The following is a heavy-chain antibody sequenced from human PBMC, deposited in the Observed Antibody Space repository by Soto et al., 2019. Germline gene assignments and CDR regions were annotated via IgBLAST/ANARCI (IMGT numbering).Heavy chain of an antibody. J-gene: IGHJ6*02. CDR2: IYYSGST. Sequence: SETLCLTCTVSGGSIRSYYWSWIRQPPGKGLEWIGYIYYSGSTNYNPSLKSRVTISVDTSKYQFSLKLSSVTAADTAVYYCARDRQGDGYNNKPRAHYYYGMDVWGQGTTVTVS. V-gene: IGHV4-59*01. CDR1: GGSIRSYY. D-gene: IGHD5-12*01. CDR3: ARDRQGDGYNNKPRAHYYYGMDV.